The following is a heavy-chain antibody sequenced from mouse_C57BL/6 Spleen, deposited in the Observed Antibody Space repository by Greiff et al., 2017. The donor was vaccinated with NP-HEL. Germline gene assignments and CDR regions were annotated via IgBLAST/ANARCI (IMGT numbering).Heavy chain of an antibody. D-gene: IGHD2-5*01. CDR3: ARERGSYSSYLNWYFDV. V-gene: IGHV5-16*01. CDR1: GFTFSDYY. Sequence: EVKLVESEGGLVQPGSSMKLSCTASGFTFSDYYMAWVRQVPEKGLEWVANINYDGSSTYYLDSLKSRFIFSRDNAKNILYLQMSSLKSEDTATYYCARERGSYSSYLNWYFDVWGTGTTVTVSS. J-gene: IGHJ1*03. CDR2: INYDGSST.